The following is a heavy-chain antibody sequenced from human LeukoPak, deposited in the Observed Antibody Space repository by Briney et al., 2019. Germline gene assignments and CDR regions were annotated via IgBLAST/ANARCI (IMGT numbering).Heavy chain of an antibody. CDR3: ARVPLTGQLDP. J-gene: IGHJ5*02. D-gene: IGHD7-27*01. Sequence: PSETLSLTCTVSGGSISSGSYYWSWIREPAGKGLEWIGRIYTSGSTNYNPSLKSRVTISVDTSKNQFSLKLSSVTAADTAVYYCARVPLTGQLDPWGQGTLVTVSS. V-gene: IGHV4-61*02. CDR1: GGSISSGSYY. CDR2: IYTSGST.